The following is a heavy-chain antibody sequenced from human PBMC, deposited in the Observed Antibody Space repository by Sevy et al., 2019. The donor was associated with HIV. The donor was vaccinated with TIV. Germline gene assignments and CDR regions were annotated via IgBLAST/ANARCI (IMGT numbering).Heavy chain of an antibody. D-gene: IGHD6-13*01. J-gene: IGHJ4*02. CDR3: ARLPGLYSSSWSSWF. V-gene: IGHV4-39*02. Sequence: SETLSLTCTVSGDSISSGSYYWGWIRQAPGKGLEWIGSIYSSGSTYYNPSLKSRLSISVETSKKHLSLKLSSVTAADTAVYYCARLPGLYSSSWSSWFWGQGTLVTVSS. CDR2: IYSSGST. CDR1: GDSISSGSYY.